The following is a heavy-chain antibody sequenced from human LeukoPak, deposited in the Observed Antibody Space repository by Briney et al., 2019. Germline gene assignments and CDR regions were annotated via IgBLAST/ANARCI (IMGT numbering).Heavy chain of an antibody. CDR2: IYYSGST. V-gene: IGHV4-59*08. Sequence: PSETLSLTCTVSGGSISSYYWSWIRQPPGKGLEWIGYIYYSGSTNYKPSLKSRVTISVDTSKNQFSLKLSSVTAADTAVYYCQNYYDSSGYYSYFDYWGQGTLVTVSS. D-gene: IGHD3-22*01. J-gene: IGHJ4*02. CDR1: GGSISSYY. CDR3: QNYYDSSGYYSYFDY.